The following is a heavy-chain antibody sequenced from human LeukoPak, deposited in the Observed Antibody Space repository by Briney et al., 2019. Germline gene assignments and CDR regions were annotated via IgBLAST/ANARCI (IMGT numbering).Heavy chain of an antibody. V-gene: IGHV4-59*01. J-gene: IGHJ3*02. CDR3: ARSDGYGLVGI. D-gene: IGHD3-10*01. CDR2: IHNSGNA. CDR1: DDSIRSDH. Sequence: PSETLSLTCTVSDDSIRSDHWSWLRQTPGKGLEWIGYIHNSGNAKYNPSLNSRVTISLDTSKKQFSLKLRSVAAADTAVYYCARSDGYGLVGIWGQGTMVTVSS.